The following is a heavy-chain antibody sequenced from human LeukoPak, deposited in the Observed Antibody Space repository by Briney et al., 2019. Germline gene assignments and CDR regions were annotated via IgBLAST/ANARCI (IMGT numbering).Heavy chain of an antibody. D-gene: IGHD6-19*01. V-gene: IGHV3-30*18. CDR1: GFTFSSYG. Sequence: GRSLRLSCAASGFTFSSYGMHWVRQAPGKGREGVAVISYDGSNKYYADSVKGRFTISRDNSKNTLYLQMNSLRAEDTAVYYCAKDPGYSSGWYRGVFDYWGQGTLVTVSS. CDR3: AKDPGYSSGWYRGVFDY. J-gene: IGHJ4*02. CDR2: ISYDGSNK.